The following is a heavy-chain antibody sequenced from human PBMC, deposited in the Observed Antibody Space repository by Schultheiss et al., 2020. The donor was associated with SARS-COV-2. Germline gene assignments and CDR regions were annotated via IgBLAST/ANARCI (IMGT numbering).Heavy chain of an antibody. CDR1: GGSVSSGSYY. D-gene: IGHD2-15*01. Sequence: SETLSLTCTVSGGSVSSGSYYWSWIRQPPGKGLEWIGYIYYSGSTNYNPSLKSRVTISVDTSKNQFSLKLSSVTAADTAVYYCARGAAVWCSGGSCYSGAFDIWGQGTMVTVSS. CDR2: IYYSGST. V-gene: IGHV4-61*01. CDR3: ARGAAVWCSGGSCYSGAFDI. J-gene: IGHJ3*02.